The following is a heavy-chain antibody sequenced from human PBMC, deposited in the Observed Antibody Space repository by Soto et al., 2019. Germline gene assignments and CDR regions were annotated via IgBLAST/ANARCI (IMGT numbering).Heavy chain of an antibody. CDR1: GFTFSTSW. V-gene: IGHV3-7*01. CDR3: ARDRAWSSFDY. CDR2: TNPDGSKK. J-gene: IGHJ4*02. Sequence: EVQLVESGGDSVQPGGSLRLSCTASGFTFSTSWMNWVRQAPGKGLEWVASTNPDGSKKYHVDSVEGRFTISRDNAKNSLFLQMDSLRVEDTALSYCARDRAWSSFDYWGQGTQVTVSS. D-gene: IGHD6-19*01.